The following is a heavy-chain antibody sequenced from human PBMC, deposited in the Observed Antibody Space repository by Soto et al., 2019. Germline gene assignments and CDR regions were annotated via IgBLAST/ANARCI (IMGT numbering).Heavy chain of an antibody. CDR1: GFDFRTYE. J-gene: IGHJ4*02. CDR3: ARGGSSCYDWGLYIGH. CDR2: IGSTGSTI. Sequence: QPGGSLRLSCEASGFDFRTYEMNWVRQAPGKGLEWFSYIGSTGSTIYYADSVKGRFTISRDDGKNSVYLQMNTLRAEDTAVYYCARGGSSCYDWGLYIGHWGQGTPVTVSS. V-gene: IGHV3-48*03. D-gene: IGHD5-12*01.